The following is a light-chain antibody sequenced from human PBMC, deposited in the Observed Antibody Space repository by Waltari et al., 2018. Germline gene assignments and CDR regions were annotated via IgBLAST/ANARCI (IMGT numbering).Light chain of an antibody. CDR1: ESLLHTNGYYY. CDR2: FGF. CDR3: MQGLQIPFT. Sequence: EIVMTQPPISPPVTPGEPANISCRSSESLLHTNGYYYLDWYLQRQGQSPQLLIYFGFNQAAGVAYRFSGSASGTDFTLQVSRVEAEDVGVYFCMQGLQIPFTFGQGTKLQI. V-gene: IGKV2-28*01. J-gene: IGKJ2*01.